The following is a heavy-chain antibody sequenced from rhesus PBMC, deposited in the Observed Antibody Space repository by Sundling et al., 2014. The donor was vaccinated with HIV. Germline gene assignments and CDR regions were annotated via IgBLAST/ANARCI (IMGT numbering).Heavy chain of an antibody. CDR2: IHGDSGTN. J-gene: IGHJ4*01. CDR3: ATDRGYWRTDY. V-gene: IGHV4-92*01. D-gene: IGHD2-33*01. CDR1: GGSFSSSNW. Sequence: QVQLQESGPGVVKPSETLSLTCAVSGGSFSSSNWWSWIRQSPGKGLEWIGSIHGDSGTNTYNPSLKTRVTVSKDTSKNHFSLRLSSVTAADTAVYYCATDRGYWRTDYWGQGVLVTVSS.